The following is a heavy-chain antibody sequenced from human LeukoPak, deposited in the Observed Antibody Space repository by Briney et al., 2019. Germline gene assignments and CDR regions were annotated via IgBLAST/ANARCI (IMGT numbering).Heavy chain of an antibody. Sequence: PSETLSLTCTVSGGSISSYYWSWIRQPAGKGLEWIGRIYASGSTNYNPSLKSRVTMSVDTSKNQFSLKLSSVTAADTAVYYCARMTVCSSGWYKSEYNWFDPGGQGTLVTVYS. CDR1: GGSISSYY. CDR2: IYASGST. D-gene: IGHD6-19*01. J-gene: IGHJ5*02. V-gene: IGHV4-4*07. CDR3: ARMTVCSSGWYKSEYNWFDP.